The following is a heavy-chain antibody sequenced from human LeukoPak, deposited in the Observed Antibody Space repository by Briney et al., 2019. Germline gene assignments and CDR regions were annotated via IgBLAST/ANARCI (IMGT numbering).Heavy chain of an antibody. V-gene: IGHV3-48*04. CDR3: ARDRAYHYDILTGYPSFDY. CDR1: GFTFSSYS. Sequence: PGGSLRLSCAASGFTFSSYSMNWVRQAPGKGLEWVSYISSSSSTMYYVDSVKGRFTISRDNAKNSLYLQMNSLRAEDTAVYYCARDRAYHYDILTGYPSFDYWGQGTLVTVSS. J-gene: IGHJ4*02. D-gene: IGHD3-9*01. CDR2: ISSSSSTM.